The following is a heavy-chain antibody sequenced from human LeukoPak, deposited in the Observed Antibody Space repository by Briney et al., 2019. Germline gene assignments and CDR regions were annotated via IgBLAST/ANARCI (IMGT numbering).Heavy chain of an antibody. Sequence: TGGSLRLSCAASGFSFTSNYMSWVRQAPGKGLEWVSVLYSSGYTKYADSVKARFSISRDTSENTLSLQMNSLRAEDSAVYYCAAKGNGYTGTYVFAHWGRGTLVTVSS. CDR2: LYSSGYT. CDR1: GFSFTSNY. CDR3: AAKGNGYTGTYVFAH. V-gene: IGHV3-66*01. J-gene: IGHJ4*02. D-gene: IGHD5-12*01.